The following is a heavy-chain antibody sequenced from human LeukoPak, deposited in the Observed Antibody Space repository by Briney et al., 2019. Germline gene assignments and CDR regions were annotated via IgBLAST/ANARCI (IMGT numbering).Heavy chain of an antibody. CDR1: GYTFTGYY. D-gene: IGHD6-19*01. V-gene: IGHV1-2*02. CDR3: ARGYELAVAGTVGY. J-gene: IGHJ4*02. CDR2: INPDSGGT. Sequence: ASVKVSCKASGYTFTGYYMHWVRQAPGQGLEWMGWINPDSGGTSYAQKFQGRVTMTRDTSISTAYMELSRLRSDDTAVYYCARGYELAVAGTVGYWGQGALVTVSS.